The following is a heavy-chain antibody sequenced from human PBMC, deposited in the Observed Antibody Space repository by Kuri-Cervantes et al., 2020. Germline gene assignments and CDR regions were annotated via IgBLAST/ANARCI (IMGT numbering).Heavy chain of an antibody. J-gene: IGHJ4*02. D-gene: IGHD5-12*01. CDR2: IYHSGST. Sequence: SETLSLTCSVSGYSISSGYYWGWIRQPPGKGLEWSGSIYHSGSTYYNPSLKSRVTISVDTSKNQFSLKVSSVTAADTAVYYCAREGYSGYVPFEYWGQGTLVTVSS. V-gene: IGHV4-38-2*02. CDR1: GYSISSGYY. CDR3: AREGYSGYVPFEY.